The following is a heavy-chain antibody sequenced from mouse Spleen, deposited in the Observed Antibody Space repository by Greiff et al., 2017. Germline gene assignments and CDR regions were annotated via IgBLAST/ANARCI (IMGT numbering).Heavy chain of an antibody. CDR2: ISNLAYSI. V-gene: IGHV5-15*01. CDR3: ARLGRPYYFDY. Sequence: EVQLVESGGGLVKPGGSLKLSCAASGFTFSDYGMAWVRQAPGNGPEWVAFISNLAYSIYYADTVTGRFTISRENAKNTLYLEMSSLRSEDTAMYYCARLGRPYYFDYWGQGTTLTVSS. CDR1: GFTFSDYG. D-gene: IGHD4-1*01. J-gene: IGHJ2*01.